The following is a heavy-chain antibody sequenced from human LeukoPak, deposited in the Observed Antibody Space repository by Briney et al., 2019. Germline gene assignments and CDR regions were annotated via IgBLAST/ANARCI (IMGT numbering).Heavy chain of an antibody. V-gene: IGHV1-18*01. CDR1: GYTFTSYV. J-gene: IGHJ4*02. D-gene: IGHD3-22*01. Sequence: ASVKVSCKASGYTFTSYVISWVRQAPGQGLEWMGWISAYNGNTDYAQKLQGRVTMTTDTSTSTAYMELRSLRSDDTAVYYCARLVTYYYDSSGYYLDYWGQGTLVTVSS. CDR3: ARLVTYYYDSSGYYLDY. CDR2: ISAYNGNT.